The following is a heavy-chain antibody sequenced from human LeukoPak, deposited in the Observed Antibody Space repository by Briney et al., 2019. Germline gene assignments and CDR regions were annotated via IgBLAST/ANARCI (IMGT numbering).Heavy chain of an antibody. D-gene: IGHD6-19*01. CDR1: GGFISSSPYY. Sequence: SETLSLTCTVSGGFISSSPYYWGWIRPPPGKGLEWIGNIYYSGSTYYNPSLKTRVTISVDTSKNQFSLKLTSVTAADTAVYYCARHASVDGNWPRPLDYWGQGSLVTVSS. J-gene: IGHJ4*02. CDR2: IYYSGST. V-gene: IGHV4-39*01. CDR3: ARHASVDGNWPRPLDY.